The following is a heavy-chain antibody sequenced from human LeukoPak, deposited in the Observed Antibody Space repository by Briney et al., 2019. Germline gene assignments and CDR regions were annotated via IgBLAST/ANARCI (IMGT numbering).Heavy chain of an antibody. CDR3: ARGIAVVPAVSFDY. Sequence: PSETLSLTCAVYGGSFSGYYWSWIRQPPGKGLEWIGEINHSGSTNYNPSLKSRVTISVDTSKNQFSLKLSSVTAADTAVYYCARGIAVVPAVSFDYWGQGTLVTVPS. V-gene: IGHV4-34*01. CDR2: INHSGST. CDR1: GGSFSGYY. D-gene: IGHD2-2*01. J-gene: IGHJ4*02.